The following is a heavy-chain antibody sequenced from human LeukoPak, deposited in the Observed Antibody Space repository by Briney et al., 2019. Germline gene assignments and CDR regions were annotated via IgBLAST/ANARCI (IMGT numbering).Heavy chain of an antibody. CDR2: FDPEDGET. CDR1: GYTLTELS. Sequence: GAAVTVTFTVSGYTLTELSMHWVRQAPAKGLEWMGGFDPEDGETTYSQKFQGRVTMTEDTSTDTAYMELSSLRSEDTAVYYCATCVRGGTTRAFDIWGQGTMVTVSS. D-gene: IGHD1-1*01. CDR3: ATCVRGGTTRAFDI. J-gene: IGHJ3*02. V-gene: IGHV1-24*01.